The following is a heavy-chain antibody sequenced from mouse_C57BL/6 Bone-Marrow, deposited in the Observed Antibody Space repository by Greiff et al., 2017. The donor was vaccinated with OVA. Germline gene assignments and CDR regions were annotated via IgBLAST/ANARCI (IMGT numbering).Heavy chain of an antibody. Sequence: EVQRVESGAELVRPGASVKLSCTASGFNFKDDYMHWVKQRPEQGLEWIGWIDPENGDTEYASKFQGKATITADTSSNTAYLQLSSLTSEDTAVYYFTRFYYWGQGTTLTVSS. CDR3: TRFYY. CDR2: IDPENGDT. V-gene: IGHV14-4*01. CDR1: GFNFKDDY. J-gene: IGHJ2*01.